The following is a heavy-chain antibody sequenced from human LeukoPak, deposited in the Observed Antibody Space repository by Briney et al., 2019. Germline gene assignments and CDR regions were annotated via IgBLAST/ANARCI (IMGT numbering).Heavy chain of an antibody. D-gene: IGHD3-22*01. CDR3: ARRVVGETTVDF. CDR1: GGSINRPISY. CDR2: IFHDGTT. V-gene: IGHV4-39*01. Sequence: SETLSLTCTVSGGSINRPISYWGWVRQPPGKGREWIGSIFHDGTTYYSPSPKSVVTASEYTSPNQFSLSLMSMTAADTAVYYCARRVVGETTVDFWGQGNLVTVSS. J-gene: IGHJ4*02.